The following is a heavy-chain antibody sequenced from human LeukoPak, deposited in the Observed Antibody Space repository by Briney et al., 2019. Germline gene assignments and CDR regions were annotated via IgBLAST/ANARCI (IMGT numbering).Heavy chain of an antibody. CDR2: ISGSGGST. CDR1: GLTFSSYA. J-gene: IGHJ4*02. V-gene: IGHV3-23*01. D-gene: IGHD2-2*01. CDR3: AKDRSRTSSTRALDY. Sequence: GGSLRLSCAASGLTFSSYAMSWVRQAPGKGLEWVSSISGSGGSTNYADSVKGRFTISRDNSKNTLYLQMNSQRAEDTAVYYCAKDRSRTSSTRALDYWGQGTLVTVSS.